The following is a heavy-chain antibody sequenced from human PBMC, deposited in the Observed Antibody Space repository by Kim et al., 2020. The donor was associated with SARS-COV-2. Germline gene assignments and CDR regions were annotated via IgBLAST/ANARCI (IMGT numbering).Heavy chain of an antibody. V-gene: IGHV4-59*13. CDR2: IYYSGTT. CDR3: ARDRGYGSTYYYYGMDV. CDR1: GGSISSYY. D-gene: IGHD5-12*01. Sequence: SETLSLTCTVSGGSISSYYWSWIRQPPGKGLEWIGYIYYSGTTNYNPSRKSRVTISVDTSKNQFSLKLSSVTAADTAVYYCARDRGYGSTYYYYGMDVWG. J-gene: IGHJ6*01.